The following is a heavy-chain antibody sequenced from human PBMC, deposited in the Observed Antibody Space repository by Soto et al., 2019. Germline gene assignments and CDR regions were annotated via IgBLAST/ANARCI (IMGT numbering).Heavy chain of an antibody. Sequence: SETLSLTCAVSSGSISSGGYAWAWIRQPPGKGLEWVGYIYQSGSTYYNPSLKSRVTIAADRSKNQFSLNLASVTAADTAVYYCARSYSGGDAYFDYWGQGTVVTVSS. CDR1: SGSISSGGYA. CDR2: IYQSGST. V-gene: IGHV4-30-2*01. J-gene: IGHJ4*02. D-gene: IGHD2-21*02. CDR3: ARSYSGGDAYFDY.